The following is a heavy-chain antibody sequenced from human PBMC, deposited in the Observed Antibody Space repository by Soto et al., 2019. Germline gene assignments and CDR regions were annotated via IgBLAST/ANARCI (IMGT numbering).Heavy chain of an antibody. CDR1: GFTFSSYA. J-gene: IGHJ6*03. CDR3: AKDGYCSGGSCYYYYMDV. V-gene: IGHV3-23*01. Sequence: GALRLSCAASGFTFSSYAMSWVRQAPGEGLEWVSAISGSGGSTYYADSVKGRFTISRDNSKNTLYLQMNSLRAEDTAVYYCAKDGYCSGGSCYYYYMDVWGKGTTVTVS. D-gene: IGHD2-15*01. CDR2: ISGSGGST.